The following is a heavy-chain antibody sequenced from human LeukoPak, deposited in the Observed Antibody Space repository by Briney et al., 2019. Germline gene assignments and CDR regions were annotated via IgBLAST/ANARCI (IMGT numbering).Heavy chain of an antibody. Sequence: GGSLRLSCAASGFTFSSYAMSWVCQAPGKGLEWVSAISGSGGSTYYADSVKGRFTISRDNAKNSLYLQMNSLRAEDTAVYYCAREGVGATIDYWGQGTLVTVSS. J-gene: IGHJ4*02. CDR2: ISGSGGST. D-gene: IGHD1-26*01. CDR1: GFTFSSYA. CDR3: AREGVGATIDY. V-gene: IGHV3-23*01.